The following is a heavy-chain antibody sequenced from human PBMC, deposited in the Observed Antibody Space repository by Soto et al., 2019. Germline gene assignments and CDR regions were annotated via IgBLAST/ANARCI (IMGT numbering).Heavy chain of an antibody. CDR3: ARGPTTVVTNWLGGRGTNAYYYGMDV. J-gene: IGHJ6*02. D-gene: IGHD2-8*01. Sequence: SETLSLTCTVSGGSISSGGYYWSWIRQHPGKGLEWIGYIYYSGSTYYNPSLKSRVTISVDTSKNQFSLKLSSVTAADTAVYYCARGPTTVVTNWLGGRGTNAYYYGMDVWGQGTTVTVSS. CDR1: GGSISSGGYY. V-gene: IGHV4-31*03. CDR2: IYYSGST.